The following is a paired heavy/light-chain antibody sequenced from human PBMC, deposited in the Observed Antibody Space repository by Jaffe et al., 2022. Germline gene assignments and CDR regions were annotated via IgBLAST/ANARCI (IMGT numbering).Light chain of an antibody. Sequence: DFVMTQSPDSLAVSLGERATINCKSSQSVLYSSNSKNYLAWYQQKPGQPPKLLIYWASTRESGVPDRFSGSGSGTDFTLTISSLQAEDVAVYYCQQYYSTPLTFGGGTKVEIK. CDR2: WAS. V-gene: IGKV4-1*01. CDR3: QQYYSTPLT. CDR1: QSVLYSSNSKNY. J-gene: IGKJ4*01.
Heavy chain of an antibody. Sequence: QVQLVESGGGVVQPGGSLRLSCAASGFTFSNYGMHWVRQAPGKGLEWAAFIRYDGSNKDYADSVKGRFTISRDNSKNTLYLQMNSLRAEDTGLYYCAKGGADNKWVADCWGQGTLVTVSS. D-gene: IGHD1-26*01. CDR3: AKGGADNKWVADC. J-gene: IGHJ4*02. CDR2: IRYDGSNK. V-gene: IGHV3-30*02. CDR1: GFTFSNYG.